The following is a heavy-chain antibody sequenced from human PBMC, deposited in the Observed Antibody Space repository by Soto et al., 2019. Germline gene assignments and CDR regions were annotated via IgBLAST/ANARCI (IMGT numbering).Heavy chain of an antibody. Sequence: EVQLLESGGGLVQPGGSLRLSCAASGFTFSSYAMSWVRQAPGKGLEGVSAMSGSGGSTYYADSVKGRFTISRDNSKNTLYLEMNSLRAEDTAVYYCAKEVCSGGSCYLYNWFDPWGQGTLVTVSS. CDR2: MSGSGGST. D-gene: IGHD2-15*01. J-gene: IGHJ5*02. CDR3: AKEVCSGGSCYLYNWFDP. V-gene: IGHV3-23*01. CDR1: GFTFSSYA.